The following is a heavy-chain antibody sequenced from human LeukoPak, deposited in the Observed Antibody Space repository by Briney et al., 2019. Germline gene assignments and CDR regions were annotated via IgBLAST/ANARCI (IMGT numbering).Heavy chain of an antibody. CDR1: GFTFSNVW. V-gene: IGHV3-15*01. J-gene: IGHJ4*02. CDR3: AHRDTAMVRVDY. D-gene: IGHD5-18*01. Sequence: GGSLRLSCAASGFTFSNVWLTWVRQAPGKGLEWVGRIKSKTDGGTTDYAAPVKGRFTISRDDSKNTLYLQMSSLKTEDTAVYFCAHRDTAMVRVDYWGQGTLVTVSS. CDR2: IKSKTDGGTT.